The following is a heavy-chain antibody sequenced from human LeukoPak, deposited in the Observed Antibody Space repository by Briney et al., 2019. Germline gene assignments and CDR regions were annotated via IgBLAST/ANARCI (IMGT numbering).Heavy chain of an antibody. CDR3: AKSLVVVNDPPDY. CDR2: IKQDGSER. Sequence: GGSLRLSCATSGFTFSTCWMTCVRQAPGKGLEWVANIKQDGSERYYVDSVKGRFTISRDTAKSSLYLQMNSLSAEDTAVYYCAKSLVVVNDPPDYWGQGTMVTVSP. J-gene: IGHJ4*02. D-gene: IGHD2-21*01. CDR1: GFTFSTCW. V-gene: IGHV3-7*01.